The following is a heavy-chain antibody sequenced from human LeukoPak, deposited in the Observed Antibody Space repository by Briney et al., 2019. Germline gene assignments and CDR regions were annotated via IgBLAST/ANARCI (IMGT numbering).Heavy chain of an antibody. J-gene: IGHJ6*03. CDR3: ARGYTSHAYYYYMDV. Sequence: SETLSLTCTVSGGSISSYYWSWIRQPPGKGLEWIGYIYYSGSTNYNPSLKSRVTISVDTSKNQFSLKLSSVTAADTAVYYCARGYTSHAYYYYMDVWGKGTTITVSS. CDR1: GGSISSYY. D-gene: IGHD1-1*01. V-gene: IGHV4-59*12. CDR2: IYYSGST.